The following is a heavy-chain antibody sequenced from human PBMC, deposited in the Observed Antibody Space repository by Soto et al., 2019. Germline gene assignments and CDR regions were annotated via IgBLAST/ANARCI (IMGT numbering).Heavy chain of an antibody. Sequence: SETLSLTCAVYGGSFSGYYWSWIRQPPGKGLEWIGEINHSGSTNYNPFLKSRVTISVDTSKNQFSLKLSSVTAADTAVYYCAGGLGGYWGQGTLVTVSS. V-gene: IGHV4-34*01. CDR3: AGGLGGY. CDR1: GGSFSGYY. J-gene: IGHJ4*02. D-gene: IGHD3-16*01. CDR2: INHSGST.